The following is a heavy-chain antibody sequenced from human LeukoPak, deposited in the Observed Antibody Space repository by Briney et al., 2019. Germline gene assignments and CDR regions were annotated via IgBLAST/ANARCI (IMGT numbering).Heavy chain of an antibody. D-gene: IGHD1-26*01. V-gene: IGHV3-48*03. Sequence: TGGSLRLSCAASGFIFSSYEMNWVRQAPGKWLEWISYNSDRGSTIYYADSVKGRFTISRDNSKNTLYLQMNSLRAEDTAIYYCARRESGAPYYFDYWGQGTLVTVSS. CDR3: ARRESGAPYYFDY. CDR2: NSDRGSTI. J-gene: IGHJ4*02. CDR1: GFIFSSYE.